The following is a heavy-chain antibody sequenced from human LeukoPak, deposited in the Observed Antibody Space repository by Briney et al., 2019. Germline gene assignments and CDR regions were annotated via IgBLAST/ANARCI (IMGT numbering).Heavy chain of an antibody. J-gene: IGHJ6*02. Sequence: PGGSLRLSCAASGFTFSSYSMNWVRQAPGKGLEWFSSISSSSSYIYYADSVKGRFTISRDNAKNSLYLQMNSLRAEDTAVYYCARDPTSGADPIIYYYYGMDVWGQGTTVTVSS. D-gene: IGHD1-1*01. V-gene: IGHV3-21*01. CDR1: GFTFSSYS. CDR2: ISSSSSYI. CDR3: ARDPTSGADPIIYYYYGMDV.